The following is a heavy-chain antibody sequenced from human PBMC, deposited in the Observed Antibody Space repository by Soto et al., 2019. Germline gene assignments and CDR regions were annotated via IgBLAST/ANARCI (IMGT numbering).Heavy chain of an antibody. CDR3: ARGYCSSGSCFWNGFDP. V-gene: IGHV4-39*01. CDR1: GGSFDSSDYF. D-gene: IGHD6-13*01. Sequence: SETLSLTCTVSGGSFDSSDYFWGWIRQSPEKRLEWIGSVYYSGTTYYNPSLKSRVSISVDTSKKQSTVQLTSVTAADTAVYYCARGYCSSGSCFWNGFDPWGQGTLVTVSS. J-gene: IGHJ5*02. CDR2: VYYSGTT.